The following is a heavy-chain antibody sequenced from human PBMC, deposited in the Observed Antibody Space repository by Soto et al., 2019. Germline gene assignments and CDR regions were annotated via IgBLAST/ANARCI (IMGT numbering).Heavy chain of an antibody. CDR2: IDSGDGTT. CDR3: VRPYYSSSWFPFDR. CDR1: GFDFGDYY. V-gene: IGHV3-11*01. D-gene: IGHD6-13*01. Sequence: PGGSLRLSCTGSGFDFGDYYMSWIRQAPGKGLEWVSYIDSGDGTTYYTDSVKGRFTISRDNAKKTVYLQMGSLRVEDTALYYCVRPYYSSSWFPFDRWGQGTLVTV. J-gene: IGHJ4*02.